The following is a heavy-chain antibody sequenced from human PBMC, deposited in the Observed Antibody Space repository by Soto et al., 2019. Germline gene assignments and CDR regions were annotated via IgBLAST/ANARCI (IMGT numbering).Heavy chain of an antibody. CDR2: IIPIFGTA. CDR3: ARDGVYYYDSSGYPNWFDP. V-gene: IGHV1-69*13. D-gene: IGHD3-22*01. J-gene: IGHJ5*02. CDR1: GGTFSSYA. Sequence: ASVKVSCKASGGTFSSYAISWVRQAPGQGLEWMGGIIPIFGTANYAQKFQGRVTITADESTSTAYMELSSLRSEDTAVYYCARDGVYYYDSSGYPNWFDPWGQGTLVTVSS.